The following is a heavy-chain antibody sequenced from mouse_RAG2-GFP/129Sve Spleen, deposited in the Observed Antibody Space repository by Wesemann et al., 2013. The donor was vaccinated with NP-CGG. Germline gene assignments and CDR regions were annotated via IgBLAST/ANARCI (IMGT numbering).Heavy chain of an antibody. V-gene: IGHV1S34*01. CDR3: ARSGNWAWFAY. CDR2: NGAT. J-gene: IGHJ3*01. D-gene: IGHD4-1*01. Sequence: NGATSYNQKFKGKATFTVDTSSSTAYMQFNSLTSEDSAVYYCARSGNWAWFAYWGQGTLVTVSA.